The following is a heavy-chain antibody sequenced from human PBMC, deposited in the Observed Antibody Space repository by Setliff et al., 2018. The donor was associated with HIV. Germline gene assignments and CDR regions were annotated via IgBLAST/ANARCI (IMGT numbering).Heavy chain of an antibody. CDR3: ARDRRSIFGVDTKNWFDP. V-gene: IGHV4-4*02. CDR2: ISQSGKT. Sequence: SETLSLTCAVSADPIGTNHWWNWARQPPGKGLEWIGEISQSGKTNYHPSLKSRITISMEASKTHFSLTLNSVTAADTALYYCARDRRSIFGVDTKNWFDPWGQGTLVTVSS. D-gene: IGHD3-3*01. CDR1: ADPIGTNHW. J-gene: IGHJ5*02.